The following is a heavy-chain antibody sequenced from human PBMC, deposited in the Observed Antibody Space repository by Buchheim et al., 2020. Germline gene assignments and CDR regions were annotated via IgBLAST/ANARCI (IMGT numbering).Heavy chain of an antibody. CDR1: GFTFSSYA. J-gene: IGHJ6*02. D-gene: IGHD4-17*01. CDR2: ISYDGSNK. V-gene: IGHV3-30-3*01. CDR3: ARNHGDGFFYYGMDV. Sequence: QVQLVESGGGVVQPGRSLRLSCAASGFTFSSYAMHWVRQAPGKGLEWVAVISYDGSNKYYADSVKGRFTISRDNSKNTLYLQMNSLRAEDTAVYYCARNHGDGFFYYGMDVWGQGTT.